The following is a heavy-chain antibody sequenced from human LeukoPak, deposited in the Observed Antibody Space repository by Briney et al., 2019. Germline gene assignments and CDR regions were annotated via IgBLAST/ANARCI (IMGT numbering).Heavy chain of an antibody. CDR3: AKFNANSSGFDFDY. CDR1: GFTFSSYA. CDR2: ISGSGGST. J-gene: IGHJ4*02. V-gene: IGHV3-23*01. Sequence: QPGGSLRLSCAASGFTFSSYAMSWVRQAPGKGLEWVSAISGSGGSTYYADCVKGRFTISRDNSKNTLYLQMSSLRAEDTAVYYCAKFNANSSGFDFDYWGQGTLLTVSS. D-gene: IGHD3-22*01.